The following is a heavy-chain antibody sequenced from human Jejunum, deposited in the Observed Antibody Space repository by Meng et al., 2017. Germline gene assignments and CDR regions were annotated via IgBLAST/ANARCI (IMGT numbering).Heavy chain of an antibody. CDR3: AKLGYCSGHTCYSHVDC. D-gene: IGHD2-15*01. J-gene: IGHJ4*01. V-gene: IGHV5-51*01. CDR1: GYSFSNYW. CDR2: ISPGDSDT. Sequence: GGSLRLSCKTSGYSFSNYWIGWVRQMPEKGLEWMGIISPGDSDTKYSPSFQGQVTISADKSISTAYLQWSSLKASDTAMYYCAKLGYCSGHTCYSHVDCWGHGTLVTVDS.